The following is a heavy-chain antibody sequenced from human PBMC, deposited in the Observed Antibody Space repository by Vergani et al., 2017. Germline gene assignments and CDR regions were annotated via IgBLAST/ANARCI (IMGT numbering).Heavy chain of an antibody. V-gene: IGHV3-9*01. Sequence: EVQLVESGGGLVQPGRSLRLSCAASGFTFDDYAMHWVRQAPGKGLEWVSGISWNSGSIGYADSVKGRFTISRDNAKNSLYLQMNSLRAEDTALYYCARAGDTVTHDFDYWGQGTLVTVSS. J-gene: IGHJ4*02. CDR3: ARAGDTVTHDFDY. CDR2: ISWNSGSI. D-gene: IGHD4-17*01. CDR1: GFTFDDYA.